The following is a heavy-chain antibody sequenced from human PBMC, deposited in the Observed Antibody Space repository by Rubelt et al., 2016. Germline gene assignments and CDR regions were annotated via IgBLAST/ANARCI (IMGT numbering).Heavy chain of an antibody. Sequence: EVQLVESGGGLVKPGRSLRISCTSSGFNFAEFAMNWFRQAPGKGLGWVGLIKSETYGGTEVDGTSVKDRFSISRDESRSIVYLQMNSLKTEDTAVYYCSRGGGEVKYWGQGTLVTVSS. D-gene: IGHD3-16*01. CDR1: GFNFAEFA. V-gene: IGHV3-49*05. J-gene: IGHJ4*02. CDR3: SRGGGEVKY. CDR2: IKSETYGGTE.